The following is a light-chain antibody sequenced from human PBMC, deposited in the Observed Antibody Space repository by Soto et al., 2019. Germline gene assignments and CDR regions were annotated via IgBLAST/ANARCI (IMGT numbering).Light chain of an antibody. CDR2: DAS. Sequence: EIVMTQSPDTLSVSPGETATLSCRASQSVGSNLAWYQQKPGQAPRLLISDASTRAAGLPARFSGSGPGTEFTLTISSLQSEDFAVYYCQQSNNWPKTFGQGTKV. CDR1: QSVGSN. CDR3: QQSNNWPKT. V-gene: IGKV3-15*01. J-gene: IGKJ1*01.